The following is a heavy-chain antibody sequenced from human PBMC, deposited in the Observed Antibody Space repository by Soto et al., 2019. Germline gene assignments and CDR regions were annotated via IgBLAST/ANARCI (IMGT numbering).Heavy chain of an antibody. CDR2: INHSGST. D-gene: IGHD6-6*01. Sequence: QVLLQQWGAGLLKPSETLSLTCAVYGVSLSNYYWSWIRQPPGKGLEWIGEINHSGSTNYNPSLKSRVTISVDTSKHHFSLNLSSVTAADTAVYYCARTSRFDYWGQGTLVTVSS. J-gene: IGHJ4*02. V-gene: IGHV4-34*01. CDR3: ARTSRFDY. CDR1: GVSLSNYY.